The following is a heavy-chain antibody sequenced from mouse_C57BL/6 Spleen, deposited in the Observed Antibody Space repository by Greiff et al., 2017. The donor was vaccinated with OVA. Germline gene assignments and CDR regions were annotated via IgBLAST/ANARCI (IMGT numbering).Heavy chain of an antibody. CDR3: ARGALTTVVATPFAY. CDR1: GYTFTSYW. J-gene: IGHJ3*01. D-gene: IGHD1-1*01. Sequence: QVQLQQPGTELVKPGASVKLCCKASGYTFTSYWMHWVKQRPGQGLEWIGNINPSNGGTNYNEKFKSKATLTVDKSSSTAYMQLSSLTSEDSAVYYCARGALTTVVATPFAYWGQGTLVTVSA. CDR2: INPSNGGT. V-gene: IGHV1-53*01.